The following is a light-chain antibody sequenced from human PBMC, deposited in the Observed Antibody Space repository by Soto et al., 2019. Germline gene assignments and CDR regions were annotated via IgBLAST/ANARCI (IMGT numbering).Light chain of an antibody. CDR1: QSVGSN. CDR2: GTS. J-gene: IGKJ2*03. CDR3: LQNNSWYS. Sequence: IVMTQSPATLSVSPGERATLSCRASQSVGSNLAWFQQKPGQAPRLLLYGTSTRVTGIPARFSGSGSGTEFTLTISSLQSEDSAVYYCLQNNSWYSFGQGTKLEVK. V-gene: IGKV3-15*01.